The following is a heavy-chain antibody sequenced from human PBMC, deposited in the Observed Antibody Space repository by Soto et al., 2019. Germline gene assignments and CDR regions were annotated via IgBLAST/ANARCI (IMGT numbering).Heavy chain of an antibody. D-gene: IGHD2-2*03. V-gene: IGHV1-2*02. J-gene: IGHJ5*02. CDR2: INSSNGGT. CDR3: AREAYSASFGYVTNPNWFDP. CDR1: GYSFGHHF. Sequence: ASVKVSCKASGYSFGHHFMHWVRQVPGQGLEWMGWINSSNGGTKYSHKFQGRLTMTADTSTNTAYMELSRLTSDDTAIYFCAREAYSASFGYVTNPNWFDPWGQGTLVTSPQ.